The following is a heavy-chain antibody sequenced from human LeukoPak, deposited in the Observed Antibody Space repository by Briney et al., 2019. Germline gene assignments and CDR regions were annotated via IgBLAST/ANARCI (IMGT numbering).Heavy chain of an antibody. CDR1: GFTFSSYA. CDR3: AKDQGGGYHFHYFDY. CDR2: ISGSGGST. D-gene: IGHD3-22*01. Sequence: GGSLRLSCAASGFTFSSYAMSWVRQAPGKGLEWVSAISGSGGSTYYADSAKGRFTISRDNSKNTLYLQMNSLRAEDTAVYYCAKDQGGGYHFHYFDYWGQGTLVTVSS. J-gene: IGHJ4*02. V-gene: IGHV3-23*01.